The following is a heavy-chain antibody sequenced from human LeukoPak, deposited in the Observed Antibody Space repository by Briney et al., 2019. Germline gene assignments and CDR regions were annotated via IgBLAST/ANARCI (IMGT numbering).Heavy chain of an antibody. CDR2: IYYSGST. CDR1: GGSISSGGYY. D-gene: IGHD3-3*01. V-gene: IGHV4-31*03. J-gene: IGHJ5*02. CDR3: ASTAKYYDFWSGYYGWFDP. Sequence: SETLSLTCTVSGGSISSGGYYWSWIRQHPGKGLEWIGYIYYSGSTYYNPSLKSRVTISVDTSKNQFSLKLSSVTAADTAVYYCASTAKYYDFWSGYYGWFDPWGQGTLVTVPS.